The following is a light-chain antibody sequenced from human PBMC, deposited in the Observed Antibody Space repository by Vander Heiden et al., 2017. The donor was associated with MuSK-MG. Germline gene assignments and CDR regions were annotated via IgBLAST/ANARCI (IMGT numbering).Light chain of an antibody. CDR2: EVS. CDR1: SSDVGSYNV. Sequence: QSALTQPASVSGSPGQSITISCTGTSSDVGSYNVVSWYQQHPDKAPKLMIYEVSKRPSGVSNRFSGSKSGNTASLTISGRQAEDEADYYCCSYAGSSTLLFGGGTKLTVL. V-gene: IGLV2-23*02. CDR3: CSYAGSSTLL. J-gene: IGLJ2*01.